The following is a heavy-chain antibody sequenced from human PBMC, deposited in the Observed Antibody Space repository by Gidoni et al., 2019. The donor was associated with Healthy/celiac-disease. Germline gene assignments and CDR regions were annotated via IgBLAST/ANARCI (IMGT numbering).Heavy chain of an antibody. V-gene: IGHV1-24*01. CDR1: GYTLTDLS. CDR2: FDPEDGET. Sequence: QVQLVQSGAEVNKPGASVKVSCKVSGYTLTDLSMHWVRQAPGKGLEWMGGFDPEDGETIYAQKFQGRVTMTEDTSTDTAYMELSSLRSEDTAVYYCATYPGTYYDFWRHFDYWGQGTLVTVSS. D-gene: IGHD3-3*01. CDR3: ATYPGTYYDFWRHFDY. J-gene: IGHJ4*02.